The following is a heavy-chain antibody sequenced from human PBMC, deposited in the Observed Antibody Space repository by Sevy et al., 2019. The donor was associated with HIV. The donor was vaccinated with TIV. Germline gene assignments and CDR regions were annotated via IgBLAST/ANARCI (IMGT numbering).Heavy chain of an antibody. V-gene: IGHV3-30*04. CDR1: GLTFSSYA. J-gene: IGHJ3*02. Sequence: GGSLRLSCAASGLTFSSYAMHWGRQGPGKGLEWVAAISYDARNEDYADSVKGRFTISRDNSKNTLYLQRNSLRAEDTAVYYCARFPPERAFDIWGRGTMVTVSS. CDR2: ISYDARNE. CDR3: ARFPPERAFDI.